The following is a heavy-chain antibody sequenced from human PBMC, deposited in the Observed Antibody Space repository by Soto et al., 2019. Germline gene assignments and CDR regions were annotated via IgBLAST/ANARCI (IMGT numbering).Heavy chain of an antibody. Sequence: QVQLVQSGAEVKKPGASVKVSCKASGYTFTSYDINWVRQATGQGLEWMGWMNPNSGNTGYAQKCQGSVTMARNTYISTAYMELSSLRSEDSAVDYCAREGHLGEVSFFYYYYYMDVWGKGSTVTVSS. CDR2: MNPNSGNT. V-gene: IGHV1-8*01. CDR1: GYTFTSYD. D-gene: IGHD3-16*02. CDR3: AREGHLGEVSFFYYYYYMDV. J-gene: IGHJ6*03.